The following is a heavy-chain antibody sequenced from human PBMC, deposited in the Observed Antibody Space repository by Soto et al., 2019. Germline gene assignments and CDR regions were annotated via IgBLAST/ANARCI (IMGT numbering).Heavy chain of an antibody. J-gene: IGHJ4*02. D-gene: IGHD3-10*01. CDR1: GGSISSGGYY. CDR3: AREGPIGYYGSGSFDY. V-gene: IGHV4-31*03. CDR2: IYYSRST. Sequence: PSETLSLTCTVSGGSISSGGYYWSWIRQHPGKGLEWIGYIYYSRSTYYNPSLKSRVTISVDTSKNQFSLKLSSVTAADTAVYYCAREGPIGYYGSGSFDYWGQGTLVTVSS.